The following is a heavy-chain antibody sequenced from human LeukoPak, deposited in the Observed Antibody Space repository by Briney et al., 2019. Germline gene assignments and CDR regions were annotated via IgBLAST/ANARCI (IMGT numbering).Heavy chain of an antibody. V-gene: IGHV1-18*01. CDR3: ARGDILTGSTLYYFDY. Sequence: ASVKVSCKASGYTFTKYDIHWVRQAPGQRLEWMGWISPYIGNTYYSQKLQGRVTMTTDTSTTTAYMELRSLRSDDTGVYYCARGDILTGSTLYYFDYWGQGTLVTVSS. D-gene: IGHD3-9*01. CDR1: GYTFTKYD. CDR2: ISPYIGNT. J-gene: IGHJ4*02.